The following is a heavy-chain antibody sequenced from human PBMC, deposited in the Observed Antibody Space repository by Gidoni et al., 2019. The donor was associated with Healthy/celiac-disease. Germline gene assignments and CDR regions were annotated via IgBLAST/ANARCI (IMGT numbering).Heavy chain of an antibody. CDR3: AREVEGSGSYSFDY. J-gene: IGHJ4*02. Sequence: QVQLQESGPGLVKPSQTLSLTCTVSGGSLSSCGYYWSWIRQHPGKGLAWIGYIYYSGSTYYNPSLKSRVTISVDTSKNQFSLKLSSVTAADTAVYYCAREVEGSGSYSFDYWGQGTLVTVSS. V-gene: IGHV4-31*03. CDR1: GGSLSSCGYY. CDR2: IYYSGST. D-gene: IGHD3-10*01.